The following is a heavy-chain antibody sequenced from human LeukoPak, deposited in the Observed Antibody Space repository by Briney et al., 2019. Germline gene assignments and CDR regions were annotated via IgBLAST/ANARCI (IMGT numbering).Heavy chain of an antibody. CDR1: GFTFSNCG. D-gene: IGHD6-13*01. CDR3: VKDLYKGDTSSWYYFDY. CDR2: ISSYGDKT. V-gene: IGHV3-64D*06. Sequence: GGSLRLSCSASGFTFSNCGMHWVRQAPGKGPEYVSVISSYGDKTYYADSVKGRFTISRDNSKNTVSLQMSSLRAEDTAVYYCVKDLYKGDTSSWYYFDYWGQGTLVTVSS. J-gene: IGHJ4*02.